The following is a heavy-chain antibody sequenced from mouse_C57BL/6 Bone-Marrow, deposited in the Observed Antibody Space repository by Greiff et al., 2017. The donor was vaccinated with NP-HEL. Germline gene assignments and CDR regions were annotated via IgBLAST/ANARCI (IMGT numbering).Heavy chain of an antibody. CDR2: IHPNSGST. CDR3: ARRGLGRDYFDY. V-gene: IGHV1-64*01. Sequence: QVQLQQSGAELVKPGASVKLSCKASGYTFTSYWMHWVKQRPGQGLEWIGMIHPNSGSTNYNEKFKSKATLTVDKSSSTAYMQLSSLTSEDSAVYYCARRGLGRDYFDYWGQGTTLTVSS. J-gene: IGHJ2*01. D-gene: IGHD4-1*01. CDR1: GYTFTSYW.